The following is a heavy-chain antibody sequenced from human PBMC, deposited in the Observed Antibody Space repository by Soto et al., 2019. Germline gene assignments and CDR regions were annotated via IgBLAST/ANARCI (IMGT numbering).Heavy chain of an antibody. D-gene: IGHD6-19*01. V-gene: IGHV4-39*01. CDR2: IYYSGST. Sequence: QLQLQESGPGLVKPSETLSLTCTVSGGSISSSSYYWGWIRQPPGKGLEWIGSIYYSGSTYYNPSLKSRVTISVDTSKNQFSLKLSSVTAADTAVYYCAPAVAGYYFDYWGQGTLVTVSS. J-gene: IGHJ4*02. CDR3: APAVAGYYFDY. CDR1: GGSISSSSYY.